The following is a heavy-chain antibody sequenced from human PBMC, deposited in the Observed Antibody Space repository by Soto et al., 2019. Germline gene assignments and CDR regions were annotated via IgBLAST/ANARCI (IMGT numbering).Heavy chain of an antibody. Sequence: EVQLVESGGGLVQPGGSLRLSCAVSGFSFSSAWMTWIRQAPGKGLERVAIMNEDGSERYYVDSVKGRFTISRDNVKNALFLQMNSLRVEDTAVYFCARDRAYSRFDYWGQGSLVTVSS. CDR1: GFSFSSAW. CDR3: ARDRAYSRFDY. V-gene: IGHV3-7*03. CDR2: MNEDGSER. J-gene: IGHJ4*02. D-gene: IGHD4-4*01.